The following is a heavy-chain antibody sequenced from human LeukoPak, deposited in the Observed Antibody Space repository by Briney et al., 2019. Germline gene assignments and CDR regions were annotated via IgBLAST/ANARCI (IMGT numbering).Heavy chain of an antibody. D-gene: IGHD3-9*01. CDR1: GFTFSSYS. CDR3: ARGRGDGAWLIDY. CDR2: INSASSYI. Sequence: GGSLRLSCEVSGFTFSSYSMNWVRQAPGKGLEWLSFINSASSYIDYADSVKGRFSISRDNVKNSLHLQMNSLRDEDTAVYYCARGRGDGAWLIDYWGQGTLVTISS. V-gene: IGHV3-48*02. J-gene: IGHJ4*02.